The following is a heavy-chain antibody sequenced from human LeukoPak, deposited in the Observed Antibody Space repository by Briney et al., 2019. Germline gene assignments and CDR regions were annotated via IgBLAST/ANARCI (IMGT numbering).Heavy chain of an antibody. J-gene: IGHJ3*02. Sequence: GRSLRLSCAASGFTFSSYAMHWVRQAPGKGLEWVAVISYDGSNKYYADSVKGRFTISRDNSKNTLYPQMNSLRAEDTAVYYCARDGVELAFDIWGQGTMVTVSS. CDR3: ARDGVELAFDI. V-gene: IGHV3-30*01. D-gene: IGHD3-10*01. CDR2: ISYDGSNK. CDR1: GFTFSSYA.